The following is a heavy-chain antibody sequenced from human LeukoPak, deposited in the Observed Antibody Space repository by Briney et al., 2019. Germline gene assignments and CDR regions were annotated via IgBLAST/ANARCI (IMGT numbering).Heavy chain of an antibody. D-gene: IGHD3-10*01. CDR3: ATDGSGSYYLASLEFDY. CDR1: GFTFSSYG. CDR2: IWYDGSNK. Sequence: GGSLRLSCAASGFTFSSYGMHWVRQAPGKGLEWVAVIWYDGSNKYYADSVKGRFTISRDNSKNTLYLQMNSLRAEDKAVYYCATDGSGSYYLASLEFDYWGQGTLVTVSS. J-gene: IGHJ4*02. V-gene: IGHV3-33*01.